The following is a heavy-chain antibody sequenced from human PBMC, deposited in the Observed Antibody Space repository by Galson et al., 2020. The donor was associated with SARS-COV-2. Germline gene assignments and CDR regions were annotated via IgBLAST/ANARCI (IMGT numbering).Heavy chain of an antibody. Sequence: QTSETLSLTCTVPRGSLSYHYWSWVRQPPGKGLELIGYILDSGTTNYNPSLKGRASISRATPNNQFSLTLNSATAADTAVYYCAKLAEGRRSSEDYWGQGTLVTVSS. CDR1: RGSLSYHY. D-gene: IGHD1-26*01. J-gene: IGHJ4*02. V-gene: IGHV4-59*08. CDR2: ILDSGTT. CDR3: AKLAEGRRSSEDY.